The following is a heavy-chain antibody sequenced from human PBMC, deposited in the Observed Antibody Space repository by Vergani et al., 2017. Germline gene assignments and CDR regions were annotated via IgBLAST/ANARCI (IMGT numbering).Heavy chain of an antibody. Sequence: QVQLRESGPGLVKSSETLSLTCSVSFDSIRNLYCNWIRPPPGKGLEWIGSIHYSENTNYNPSLKTRVTISVDTSKNQFSLTLTSVTAADTAVYYCASDTHSGHRADRWGQGILVTV. V-gene: IGHV4-59*11. D-gene: IGHD5-12*01. CDR3: ASDTHSGHRADR. CDR2: IHYSENT. J-gene: IGHJ5*02. CDR1: FDSIRNLY.